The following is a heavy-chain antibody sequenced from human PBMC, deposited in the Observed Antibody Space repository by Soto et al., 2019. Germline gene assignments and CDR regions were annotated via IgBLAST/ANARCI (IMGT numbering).Heavy chain of an antibody. Sequence: QVQLQESGPGLVKPSGTLSLTCAVSGGSISSSNWWSWVRQPPGKGLEWIGEIYHSGSTNYNPSRRSRVTISVDKSTTHSALRLSSVTAADTAVYYCARVSGSYYDGMDVWGQGITVTVSS. V-gene: IGHV4-4*02. CDR3: ARVSGSYYDGMDV. J-gene: IGHJ6*02. CDR1: GGSISSSNW. CDR2: IYHSGST. D-gene: IGHD1-26*01.